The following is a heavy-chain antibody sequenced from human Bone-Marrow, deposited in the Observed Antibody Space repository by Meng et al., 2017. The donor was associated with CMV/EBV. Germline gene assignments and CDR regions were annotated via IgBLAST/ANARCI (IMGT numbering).Heavy chain of an antibody. J-gene: IGHJ4*02. V-gene: IGHV3-30*04. CDR2: ISYDGSNK. Sequence: GGSLRLSCAASGFTFSSYAMHWVRQAPGKGLEWVAVISYDGSNKYYADSVKGRFTISRDNSKNTLYLQMNSLRAEDTAVYYYARWSSRNNDYWGQGTLVTVSS. CDR1: GFTFSSYA. CDR3: ARWSSRNNDY. D-gene: IGHD6-13*01.